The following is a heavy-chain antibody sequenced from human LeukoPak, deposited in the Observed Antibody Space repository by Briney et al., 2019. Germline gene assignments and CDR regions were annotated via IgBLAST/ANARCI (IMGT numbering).Heavy chain of an antibody. D-gene: IGHD6-13*01. Sequence: GGSLRLSFAASGFSFITYWMHWVRKPPGKGLVWVSRTTSDGSDTTYADSVKGRFTISRDNVKNTLYLQMNSLRAENTAVYYCARLYSSSSSDYWGQGTLVTVSS. CDR3: ARLYSSSSSDY. CDR2: TTSDGSDT. CDR1: GFSFITYW. J-gene: IGHJ4*02. V-gene: IGHV3-74*03.